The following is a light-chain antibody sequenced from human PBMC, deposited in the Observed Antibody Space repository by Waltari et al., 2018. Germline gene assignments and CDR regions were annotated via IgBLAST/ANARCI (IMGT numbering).Light chain of an antibody. J-gene: IGLJ3*02. CDR2: TNN. CDR1: SSNIGINI. Sequence: QSVLTQPPSASGTPGQRVTIPCSGRSSNIGINIVNWYQQLPGTAPKLLIYTNNYRPSGVPDRFSGSKSGTSASLAISGLQSEDEADYYCATWDDSLHGVVFGGGTKLTVL. CDR3: ATWDDSLHGVV. V-gene: IGLV1-44*01.